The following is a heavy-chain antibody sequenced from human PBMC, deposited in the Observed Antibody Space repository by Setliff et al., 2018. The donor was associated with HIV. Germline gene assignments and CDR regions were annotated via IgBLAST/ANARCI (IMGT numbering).Heavy chain of an antibody. J-gene: IGHJ1*01. D-gene: IGHD3-16*01. V-gene: IGHV4-59*01. CDR3: ARGGASSKYFQH. CDR1: GGSITGYY. Sequence: PSETLSLTCDVSGGSITGYYWSWLRQPPGKGLVWIGYIYHNGDTNYNPSLESRLTISMDTSKNQFSLNLSSVTTAATAVYYCARGGASSKYFQHWGQGTLVTVSS. CDR2: IYHNGDT.